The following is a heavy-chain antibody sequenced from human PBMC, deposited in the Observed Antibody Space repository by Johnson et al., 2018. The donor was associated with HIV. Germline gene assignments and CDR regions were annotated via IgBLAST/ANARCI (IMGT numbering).Heavy chain of an antibody. J-gene: IGHJ3*02. V-gene: IGHV3-7*05. D-gene: IGHD3-10*01. Sequence: VQLVESGGGLFQPGGSLRLSCAASGFTFSSYWMSWVRQAPGKGLEWVANIKQDGSEKYYVDSVKGRFTISRDNAKNSLYLQMNSLRAEDTAVYYCAREGGVTMVDGFDIWGQGTMVTVSS. CDR3: AREGGVTMVDGFDI. CDR2: IKQDGSEK. CDR1: GFTFSSYW.